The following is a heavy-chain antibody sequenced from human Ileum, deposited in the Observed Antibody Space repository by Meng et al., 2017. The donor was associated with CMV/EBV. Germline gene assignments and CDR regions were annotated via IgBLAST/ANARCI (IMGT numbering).Heavy chain of an antibody. J-gene: IGHJ5*02. CDR2: MYFDGSRS. Sequence: GESLKISCAASGFAVSGYAMSWVRQAPGKGLEWVSVMYFDGSRSYYADSVRGRFTIFRDNAKNTVWLQMNSLRAGDTAIYYCVKDDNRYTGEGGSWGQGTLVTVSS. CDR1: GFAVSGYA. D-gene: IGHD3-16*01. V-gene: IGHV3-23*03. CDR3: VKDDNRYTGEGGS.